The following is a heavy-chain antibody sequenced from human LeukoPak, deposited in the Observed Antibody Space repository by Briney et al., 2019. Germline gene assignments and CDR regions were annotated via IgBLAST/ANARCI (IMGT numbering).Heavy chain of an antibody. Sequence: GGSLRLSCAASGFTFSSYSMNWVRQAPGKGLEWVSSISSSSSYIYYADSVKGRFTISRDNAKNSLYLQMNSLRAGDTAVYYCARRGDSRGYYDAFDIWGQGTMVTVSS. CDR3: ARRGDSRGYYDAFDI. V-gene: IGHV3-21*01. CDR2: ISSSSSYI. J-gene: IGHJ3*02. D-gene: IGHD3-22*01. CDR1: GFTFSSYS.